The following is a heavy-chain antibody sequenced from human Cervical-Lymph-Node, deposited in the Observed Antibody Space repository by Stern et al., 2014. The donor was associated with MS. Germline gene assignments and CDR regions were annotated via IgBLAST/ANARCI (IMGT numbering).Heavy chain of an antibody. CDR3: ARDLDAGRYHLDAFDI. J-gene: IGHJ3*02. V-gene: IGHV1-69*04. CDR1: GGTLSSHT. D-gene: IGHD1-26*01. Sequence: QVQLVQSGAEVKKPGSSVKVSCKASGGTLSSHTISWVRQAPGQGLEWMGRIIPTLGLTKDAQKCQGRVTITADRSTTTVYMELRSLKSEDTAVYYCARDLDAGRYHLDAFDIWGQGTVVTISS. CDR2: IIPTLGLT.